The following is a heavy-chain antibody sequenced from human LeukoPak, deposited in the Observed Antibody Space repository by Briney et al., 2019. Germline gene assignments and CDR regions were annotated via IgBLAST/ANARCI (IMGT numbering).Heavy chain of an antibody. D-gene: IGHD2-8*01. Sequence: GGSLRLSCAASGFTFSSYSMNWVRQAPGKGLEWVSSISSSSSYIYYADSVKGRFTISRDNAKNSLYLQMNSLRAEDTAVYYCARSQTYCTNGVCYGFDYWGQGTLVTASS. J-gene: IGHJ4*02. CDR3: ARSQTYCTNGVCYGFDY. CDR1: GFTFSSYS. CDR2: ISSSSSYI. V-gene: IGHV3-21*01.